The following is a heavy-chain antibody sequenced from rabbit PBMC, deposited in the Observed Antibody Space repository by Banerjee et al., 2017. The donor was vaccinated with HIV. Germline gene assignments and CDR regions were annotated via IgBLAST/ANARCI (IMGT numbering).Heavy chain of an antibody. CDR1: GFSFSSNYW. D-gene: IGHD4-2*01. CDR3: ARDWAGSGGGRITFDL. J-gene: IGHJ4*01. V-gene: IGHV1S45*01. CDR2: IGAAST. Sequence: QEQLEESGGDLVKPEGSLTLTCTASGFSFSSNYWLCWVRQAPGKGLEWIACIGAASTYYASSAKGRFTTAKTSSTTVTLQMTSLIAADTATYFCARDWAGSGGGRITFDLLGPGTLVTVS.